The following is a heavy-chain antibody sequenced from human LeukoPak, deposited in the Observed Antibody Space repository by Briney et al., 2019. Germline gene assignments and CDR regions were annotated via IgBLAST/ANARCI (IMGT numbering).Heavy chain of an antibody. CDR2: IYTSGST. V-gene: IGHV4-4*07. J-gene: IGHJ4*02. CDR1: GGSISSYY. CDR3: ARGPPPDFDY. Sequence: SETLSLTCTGSGGSISSYYWSWLRQPAGKGLEWIGRIYTSGSTDYNPSLKSRVTMSVDTPKNQFSLRLTSVTAADTAVYYCARGPPPDFDYWGQGTLVTVSS.